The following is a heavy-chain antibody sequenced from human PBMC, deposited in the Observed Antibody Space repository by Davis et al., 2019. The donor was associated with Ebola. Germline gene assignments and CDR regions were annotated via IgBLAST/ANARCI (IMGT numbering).Heavy chain of an antibody. CDR3: ATNTTSSGFDH. J-gene: IGHJ4*02. D-gene: IGHD6-6*01. Sequence: PSETLSLTCTVSGGTLYSGSLYWSWIRQPAGKGLEWIGQIFPSGSTNYNPSLKSRVSLSVDTSKNQYSLKLTSVTAADTAIYYCATNTTSSGFDHWGQGILVAVSS. CDR2: IFPSGST. CDR1: GGTLYSGSLY. V-gene: IGHV4-61*09.